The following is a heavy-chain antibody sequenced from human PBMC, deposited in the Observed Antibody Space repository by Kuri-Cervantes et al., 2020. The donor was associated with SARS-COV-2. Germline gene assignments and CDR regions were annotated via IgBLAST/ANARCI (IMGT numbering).Heavy chain of an antibody. CDR3: ARDRPDYDFWSGYYYDAFDI. CDR2: IYYSGST. J-gene: IGHJ3*02. V-gene: IGHV4-59*01. CDR1: GGSISSYY. D-gene: IGHD3-3*01. Sequence: SETLSLICTVSGGSISSYYWSWIRQPPGKGLEWIGYIYYSGSTNYNPSLKSRVTISVDTSKNQFSLKLSSVTAADTAVYYCARDRPDYDFWSGYYYDAFDIWGQGTMVTVSS.